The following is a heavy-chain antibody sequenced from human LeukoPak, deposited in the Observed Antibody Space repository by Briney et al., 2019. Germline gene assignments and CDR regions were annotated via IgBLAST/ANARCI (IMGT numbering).Heavy chain of an antibody. V-gene: IGHV4-39*07. J-gene: IGHJ4*02. CDR1: GGSISCSSYY. CDR3: ASGYSYDLFDY. CDR2: INYSGNT. Sequence: SETLSLTCTVSGGSISCSSYYWGWIRQPPGKGLQWIGSINYSGNTYYNPSLKSRVTISVDTSKNQFSLKLSSVTAADTAVYYCASGYSYDLFDYWGQGTLVTVSS. D-gene: IGHD5-18*01.